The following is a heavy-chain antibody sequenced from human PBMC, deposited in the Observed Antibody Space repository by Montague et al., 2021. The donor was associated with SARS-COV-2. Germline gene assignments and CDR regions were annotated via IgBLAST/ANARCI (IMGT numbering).Heavy chain of an antibody. J-gene: IGHJ4*02. CDR1: GFSLSTSGVG. CDR2: IDWDDDK. CDR3: ARSYGTTVVTRASDY. D-gene: IGHD4-23*01. Sequence: PALVKPTQTLTLTCTFSGFSLSTSGVGVGWIRQPPGKALEWLTLIDWDDDKYYSTSLKTRLTISKDTSKNQVVLTMTNMDPVDTATYYCARSYGTTVVTRASDYWGQGTLVTVSS. V-gene: IGHV2-70*01.